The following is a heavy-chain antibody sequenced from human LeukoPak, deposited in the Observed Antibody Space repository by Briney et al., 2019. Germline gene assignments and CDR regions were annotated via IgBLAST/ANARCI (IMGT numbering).Heavy chain of an antibody. V-gene: IGHV3-74*03. J-gene: IGHJ4*02. Sequence: GGSLRLSCAASGFTFSIYWMHWGRQAPGKGLVWGSRINTDGSSTMYADSVKGRFTISRDNAKSTLYLQMNSLRAEDTAMYYCAREWELLSLDYWGQGTLVTVSS. CDR2: INTDGSST. CDR3: AREWELLSLDY. D-gene: IGHD1-26*01. CDR1: GFTFSIYW.